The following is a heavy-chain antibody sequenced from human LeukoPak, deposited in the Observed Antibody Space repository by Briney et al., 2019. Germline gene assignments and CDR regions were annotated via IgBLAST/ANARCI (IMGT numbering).Heavy chain of an antibody. Sequence: PGGSLRLSCAASGFTFSSYAMHWVRQAPGKGLEWVALISYDGSNKYYADSVKGRFTISRDNSKNTLHLQMNSLRAEDTAVYYCARDRAVRGVNYFDYWGQGTLVTVSS. CDR2: ISYDGSNK. D-gene: IGHD3-10*01. CDR3: ARDRAVRGVNYFDY. V-gene: IGHV3-30-3*01. J-gene: IGHJ4*02. CDR1: GFTFSSYA.